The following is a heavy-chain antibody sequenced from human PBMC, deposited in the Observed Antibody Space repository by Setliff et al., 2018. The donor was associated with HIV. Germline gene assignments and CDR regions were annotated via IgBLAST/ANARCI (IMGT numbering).Heavy chain of an antibody. CDR2: ISSSSSYI. CDR3: ARHGGYYYYYMDV. V-gene: IGHV3-21*01. CDR1: GFTFSSYS. Sequence: GGSLRLSCAASGFTFSSYSMNWVRQAPGKGLEWVSSISSSSSYIYYADSVKGRFTISRDNAKNSLYLQMNSLRAEDTAAYYCARHGGYYYYYMDVWGKGTTVTVSS. J-gene: IGHJ6*03. D-gene: IGHD3-16*01.